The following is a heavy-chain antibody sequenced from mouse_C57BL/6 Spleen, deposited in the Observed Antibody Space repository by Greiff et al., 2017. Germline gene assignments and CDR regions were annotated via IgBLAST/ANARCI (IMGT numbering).Heavy chain of an antibody. V-gene: IGHV1-82*01. CDR1: GYAFSSSW. CDR3: ARGGLRAYYAMDY. J-gene: IGHJ4*01. Sequence: VQLQQSGPELVKPGASVKISCKASGYAFSSSWMNWVKQRPGKGLEWIGRIYPGDGDTNYNGKFKGEATLTADKSSSTAYMQLSSLTSEDSAVYFCARGGLRAYYAMDYWGQGTSVTVSS. D-gene: IGHD2-4*01. CDR2: IYPGDGDT.